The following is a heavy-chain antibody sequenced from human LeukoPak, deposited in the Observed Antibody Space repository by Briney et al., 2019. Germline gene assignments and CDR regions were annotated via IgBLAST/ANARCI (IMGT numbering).Heavy chain of an antibody. CDR2: IDPSDSYT. V-gene: IGHV5-10-1*01. CDR1: GYRFASYW. Sequence: GESLRISCKGSGYRFASYWITWVRQMPGKGLEWMGRIDPSDSYTNYSPSFQGHVTISADKSISTAYLQWSSLKASDTAMYYCARGYSGYDAVDYWGQGTLVTVSS. J-gene: IGHJ4*02. CDR3: ARGYSGYDAVDY. D-gene: IGHD5-12*01.